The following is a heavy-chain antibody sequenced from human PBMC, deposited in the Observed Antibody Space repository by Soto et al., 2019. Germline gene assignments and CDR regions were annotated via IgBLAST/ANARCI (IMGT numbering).Heavy chain of an antibody. CDR3: ARGEVRGLLATRLDY. Sequence: SETLSLTCSVSGYSISSGFYWDWIRQPPGKGLEWIGSIYHRGNTYYNPSHNGRITISLDTSKNQFSLRLTSVTAADTAVYYCARGEVRGLLATRLDYWGPGALVTVSS. D-gene: IGHD3-10*01. CDR1: GYSISSGFY. V-gene: IGHV4-38-2*02. J-gene: IGHJ4*02. CDR2: IYHRGNT.